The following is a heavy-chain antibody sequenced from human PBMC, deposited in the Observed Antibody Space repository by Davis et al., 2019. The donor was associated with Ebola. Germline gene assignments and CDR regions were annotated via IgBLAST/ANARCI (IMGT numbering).Heavy chain of an antibody. V-gene: IGHV4-39*01. CDR3: ARLLPIRDMNLGYFYHSLDI. D-gene: IGHD3-16*01. CDR2: IYYSGST. Sequence: PSETLSLTCTVSGGSISSSSYYWGWIRQPPGKGLEWIGSIYYSGSTYYNPSLKSRVTISVDTSKNQFSLKLSSLTAADTAVYYCARLLPIRDMNLGYFYHSLDIWGQGTTVTVSS. CDR1: GGSISSSSYY. J-gene: IGHJ6*02.